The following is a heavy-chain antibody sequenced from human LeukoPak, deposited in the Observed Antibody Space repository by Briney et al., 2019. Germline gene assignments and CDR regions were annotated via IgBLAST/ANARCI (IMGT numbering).Heavy chain of an antibody. D-gene: IGHD3-22*01. CDR3: ARFFYDSSGYYLGN. CDR2: MNPNSGNT. V-gene: IGHV1-8*01. Sequence: ASVKVSCKASGYTFTSYDINWVRQATGQGLEWMGWMNPNSGNTGYAQKFQGRVTMTRNTSISTAYMELSSLRSEDTAVYYCARFFYDSSGYYLGNWGQGALVTVSS. CDR1: GYTFTSYD. J-gene: IGHJ4*02.